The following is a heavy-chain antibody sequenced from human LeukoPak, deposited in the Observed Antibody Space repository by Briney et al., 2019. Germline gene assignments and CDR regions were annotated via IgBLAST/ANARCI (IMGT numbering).Heavy chain of an antibody. CDR1: GGPISSYY. J-gene: IGHJ4*02. D-gene: IGHD5-18*01. CDR3: ARGNTAMVTGVGY. V-gene: IGHV4-59*12. Sequence: SETLSLTCTVSGGPISSYYWSWIRQPPGKGLEWIGYIYYSGSTNYNPSLKSRVTISVDTSKNQFSLKLSSVTAADTAVYYCARGNTAMVTGVGYWGQGTLVTVSS. CDR2: IYYSGST.